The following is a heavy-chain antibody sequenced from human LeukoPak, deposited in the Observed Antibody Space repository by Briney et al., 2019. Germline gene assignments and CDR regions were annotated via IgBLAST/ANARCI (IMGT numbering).Heavy chain of an antibody. CDR3: ARALSEYCSSTSCSPYWFDP. CDR1: GYTFTSYY. J-gene: IGHJ5*02. CDR2: INPSDGST. Sequence: ASVKVSCKASGYTFTSYYIHLVRQAPGQGFEWMAIINPSDGSTTYSQKFQGRVTITRNTSISTAYMELSSLRSEDTAVYYCARALSEYCSSTSCSPYWFDPWGQGTLVTVSS. D-gene: IGHD2-2*01. V-gene: IGHV1-46*01.